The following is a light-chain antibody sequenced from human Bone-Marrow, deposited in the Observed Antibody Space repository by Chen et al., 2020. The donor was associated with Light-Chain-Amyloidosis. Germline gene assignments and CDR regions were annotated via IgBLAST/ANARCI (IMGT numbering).Light chain of an antibody. CDR3: LQATRFPWT. J-gene: IGKJ1*01. CDR2: KIF. CDR1: ETLVHRDGNTY. Sequence: DIVMTQTPLSSPVTLGQPASISCRSSETLVHRDGNTYLSWLQQRPGQPPRLLFYKIFNRFSGVPDRFSASGSGTDFTLKITRVEAEDVGVYYCLQATRFPWTLGQGTKVEI. V-gene: IGKV2-24*01.